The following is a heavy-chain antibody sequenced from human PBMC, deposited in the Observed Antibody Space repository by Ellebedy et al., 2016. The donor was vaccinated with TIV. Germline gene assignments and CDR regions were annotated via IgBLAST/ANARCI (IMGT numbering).Heavy chain of an antibody. D-gene: IGHD3-22*01. CDR3: ARGPQYYYDSSGQPNYFDY. CDR1: GGSFSGYY. J-gene: IGHJ4*02. V-gene: IGHV4-34*01. Sequence: GSLRLXCAVYGGSFSGYYWSWIRQPPGKGLEWIGEINHSGSTNYNPSLKSRVTISVDTSKNQFSLKLSSVTAADTAVYYCARGPQYYYDSSGQPNYFDYWGQGTLVTVSS. CDR2: INHSGST.